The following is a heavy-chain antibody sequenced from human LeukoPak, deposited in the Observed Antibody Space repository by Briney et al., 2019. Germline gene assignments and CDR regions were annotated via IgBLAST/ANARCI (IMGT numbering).Heavy chain of an antibody. CDR3: AKYGPQDSGSSHFDY. V-gene: IGHV3-23*01. D-gene: IGHD1-26*01. Sequence: GGALRLSCAASGFTFSSYAMSWVRQAAVKGLAWVSALRDSGSSTHYADSVKGRFTTSRDNSKNTLFLQMNSLRAEDTAIYYCAKYGPQDSGSSHFDYWGQGALVTVSS. J-gene: IGHJ4*02. CDR2: LRDSGSST. CDR1: GFTFSSYA.